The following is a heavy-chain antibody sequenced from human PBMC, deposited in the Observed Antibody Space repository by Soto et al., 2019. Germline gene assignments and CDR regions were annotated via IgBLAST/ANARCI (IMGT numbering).Heavy chain of an antibody. CDR3: ARLEDYDSSGTDY. CDR1: GFTFSSYG. D-gene: IGHD3-22*01. CDR2: IWDDGSNK. V-gene: IGHV3-33*01. J-gene: IGHJ4*02. Sequence: QVQLVESGGGVVQPGRSLRLSCAASGFTFSSYGMHWVRQAPGKGLEWVAVIWDDGSNKYYADSVKGRFTISRDNSKNTLYLQMNSLRAEDTAVYYCARLEDYDSSGTDYWGQGTLVTVSS.